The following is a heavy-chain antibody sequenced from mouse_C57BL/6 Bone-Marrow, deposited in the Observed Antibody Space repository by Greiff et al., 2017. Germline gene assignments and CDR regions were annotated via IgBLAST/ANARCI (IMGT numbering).Heavy chain of an antibody. Sequence: VQLQQSGPELVKPGASVKISCKASGYSFTGYYMHWVKQSSEKSLEWIGEINPSTGGTSYNQKFKGKATLTVDKLSSTAYMQLKSLTSEDSAVYYCAREDYGSSDWYFDVWGTGTTVTVSS. D-gene: IGHD1-1*01. J-gene: IGHJ1*03. CDR3: AREDYGSSDWYFDV. CDR2: INPSTGGT. CDR1: GYSFTGYY. V-gene: IGHV1-43*01.